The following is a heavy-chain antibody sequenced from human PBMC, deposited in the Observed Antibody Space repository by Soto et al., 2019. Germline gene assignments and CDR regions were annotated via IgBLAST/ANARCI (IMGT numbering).Heavy chain of an antibody. CDR1: GYTFTGYY. J-gene: IGHJ3*02. Sequence: ASVKVSCKASGYTFTGYYMHWVRQAPGQGREWMGWINPNSGGTNYAQKFQGWVTMTRDTSISTAYMELSRLRSDDTAVYYCARETIAVAGTFGGIDAFDIWGQGXMVTVSS. V-gene: IGHV1-2*04. CDR3: ARETIAVAGTFGGIDAFDI. CDR2: INPNSGGT. D-gene: IGHD6-19*01.